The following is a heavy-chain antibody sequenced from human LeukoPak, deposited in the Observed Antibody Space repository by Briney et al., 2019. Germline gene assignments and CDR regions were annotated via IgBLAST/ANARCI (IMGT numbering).Heavy chain of an antibody. D-gene: IGHD2-2*01. V-gene: IGHV4-31*03. Sequence: SETLSLTCTVSGGSISSGGYYWSWIRQHPGKGLEWIGYIYYSGSTYYNPSLKSRVTISVDTSKNQFSLKLSSVTAADTAVYYCARVVVPAAMGSGAFDIWGQGTMVTVSS. CDR3: ARVVVPAAMGSGAFDI. J-gene: IGHJ3*02. CDR2: IYYSGST. CDR1: GGSISSGGYY.